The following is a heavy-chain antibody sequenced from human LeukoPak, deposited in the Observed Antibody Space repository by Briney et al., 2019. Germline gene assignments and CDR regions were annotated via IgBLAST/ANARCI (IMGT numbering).Heavy chain of an antibody. CDR2: ISSSSSYI. J-gene: IGHJ4*02. Sequence: GGSLRLSCAASGFTFSSYSMNWVRQAPGKGLEWVSSISSSSSYIYYADSVKGRFTISRDNAKNSLYLQMNSLRAEDTAVYYCARATGMVRGVISDYYFDYWGQGTLVTVSS. CDR3: ARATGMVRGVISDYYFDY. CDR1: GFTFSSYS. V-gene: IGHV3-21*04. D-gene: IGHD3-10*01.